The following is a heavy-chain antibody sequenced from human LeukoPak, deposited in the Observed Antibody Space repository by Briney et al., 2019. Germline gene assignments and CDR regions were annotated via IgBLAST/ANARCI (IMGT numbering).Heavy chain of an antibody. D-gene: IGHD4-17*01. Sequence: SETLSLTCTVSGYSISSGYYWGWIRQPPGKGLEWIGSIYHSGSTYYNPSLKSRVTISVDTSKNQFSLKLSSVTAADTAVYYCARVRYGDYDYWGQGTLVTVSS. CDR2: IYHSGST. V-gene: IGHV4-38-2*02. J-gene: IGHJ4*02. CDR1: GYSISSGYY. CDR3: ARVRYGDYDY.